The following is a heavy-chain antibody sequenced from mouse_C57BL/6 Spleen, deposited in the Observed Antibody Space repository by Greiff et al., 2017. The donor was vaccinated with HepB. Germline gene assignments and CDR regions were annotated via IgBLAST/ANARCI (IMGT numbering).Heavy chain of an antibody. CDR1: GFTFSDYY. CDR3: ASGAYYCGSSYVYYAMDY. Sequence: EVQLVESGGGLVQPGGSLKLSCAASGFTFSDYYMYWVRQTPEKRLEWVAYISNGGGSTYYPDTVKGRFTISRDNAKNTLYLQMSRLKSEDTAMYYCASGAYYCGSSYVYYAMDYWGQGTSVTVSS. CDR2: ISNGGGST. V-gene: IGHV5-12*01. J-gene: IGHJ4*01. D-gene: IGHD1-1*01.